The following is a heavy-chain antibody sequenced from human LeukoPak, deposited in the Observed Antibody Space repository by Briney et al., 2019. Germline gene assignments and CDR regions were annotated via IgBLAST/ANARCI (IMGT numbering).Heavy chain of an antibody. CDR2: IYYSGST. J-gene: IGHJ4*02. Sequence: SETLSLTCTVSGGSINNYYWSWIRQPPGKGLEWIAYIYYSGSTNYNPSLKSRVTISVDTSKNQFSLKLSSVTAADTAVYYCARLGGVVGATFHFDYWGQGTLVTVSS. D-gene: IGHD1-26*01. CDR1: GGSINNYY. V-gene: IGHV4-59*08. CDR3: ARLGGVVGATFHFDY.